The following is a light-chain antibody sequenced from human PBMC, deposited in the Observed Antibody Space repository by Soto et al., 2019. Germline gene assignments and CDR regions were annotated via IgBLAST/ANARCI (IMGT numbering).Light chain of an antibody. V-gene: IGKV3-20*01. Sequence: EIVCTQSPGTLSLSPGERATLSCRASPSVSNNYLAWYKRKPGQAPRLLIYGASNRATGIPDRFSGSGSGTDFTLTIRRLEPEDFAVDYCQQYGSSGTFGQGTKVDIK. J-gene: IGKJ1*01. CDR1: PSVSNNY. CDR3: QQYGSSGT. CDR2: GAS.